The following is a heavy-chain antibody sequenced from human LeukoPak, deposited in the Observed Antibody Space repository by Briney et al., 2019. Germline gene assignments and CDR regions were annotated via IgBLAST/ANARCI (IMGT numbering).Heavy chain of an antibody. CDR1: GFTFSSYA. J-gene: IGHJ4*02. CDR2: ISGSGGST. D-gene: IGHD3-3*01. CDR3: AKVHKRFLEWLLYRYYFDY. V-gene: IGHV3-23*01. Sequence: GGSLRLSCAASGFTFSSYAMSWVCQAPGKGLEWVSAISGSGGSTYYADSVKGRFTISRDNSKNTLYLQMNSLRAEDTAVYYCAKVHKRFLEWLLYRYYFDYWGQGTLVTVSS.